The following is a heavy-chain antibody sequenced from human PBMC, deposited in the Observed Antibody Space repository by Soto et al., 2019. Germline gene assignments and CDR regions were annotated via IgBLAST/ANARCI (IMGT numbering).Heavy chain of an antibody. Sequence: QLQLQESGSGLVKPSQTLSLTCAVSGGSIGSVGYSWSWIRQPPGKGLEWIGYMYHSGSTYYNPSLKSRVTMSVDRSKKQFSLKLTSVTAADTAVYYCARGGALGVTPIDYWGQGTLVTVSS. CDR2: MYHSGST. CDR3: ARGGALGVTPIDY. D-gene: IGHD2-21*02. J-gene: IGHJ4*02. CDR1: GGSIGSVGYS. V-gene: IGHV4-30-2*01.